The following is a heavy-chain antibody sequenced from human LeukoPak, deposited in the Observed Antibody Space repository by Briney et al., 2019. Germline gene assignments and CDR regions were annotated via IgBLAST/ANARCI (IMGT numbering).Heavy chain of an antibody. D-gene: IGHD6-13*01. Sequence: PGGSLRLSCAASGFTFNTYAMAWVRQAPGKGLEWVSSISGSGGSTNYADSVKGRFFISRDKSGNTLFLQMSSLRAEDTAVYYCAKASSSWYSEIDYWGQGTQVTVS. CDR3: AKASSSWYSEIDY. V-gene: IGHV3-23*01. J-gene: IGHJ4*02. CDR1: GFTFNTYA. CDR2: ISGSGGST.